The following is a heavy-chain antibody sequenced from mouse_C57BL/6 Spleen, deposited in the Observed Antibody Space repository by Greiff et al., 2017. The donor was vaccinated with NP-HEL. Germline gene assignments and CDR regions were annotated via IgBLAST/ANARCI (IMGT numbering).Heavy chain of an antibody. CDR3: ARFLRSASGAMDY. V-gene: IGHV5-4*03. CDR2: ISDGGSYT. D-gene: IGHD1-1*01. J-gene: IGHJ4*01. CDR1: GFTFSSYA. Sequence: EVKLVESGGGLVKPGGSLKLSCAASGFTFSSYAMSWVRQTPEKRLEWVATISDGGSYTYYPDNVKGRFTISRDNAKNNLYLQMCHLKSEYTAMYYCARFLRSASGAMDYWGQGTSVTVSS.